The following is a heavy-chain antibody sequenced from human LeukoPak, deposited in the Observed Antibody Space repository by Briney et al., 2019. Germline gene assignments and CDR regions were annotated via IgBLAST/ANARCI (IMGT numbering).Heavy chain of an antibody. D-gene: IGHD3-10*01. Sequence: SETLSLTCSVSGASVSSDHWNWIRQSPGRGLEWIGYTHYRGDINYDPSLKSRLTMSVDASSNQVSLKLSSVTAADAAVYYCGRNLGSGSDHWGQGTLVTVSS. J-gene: IGHJ4*02. CDR3: GRNLGSGSDH. V-gene: IGHV4-59*02. CDR1: GASVSSDH. CDR2: THYRGDI.